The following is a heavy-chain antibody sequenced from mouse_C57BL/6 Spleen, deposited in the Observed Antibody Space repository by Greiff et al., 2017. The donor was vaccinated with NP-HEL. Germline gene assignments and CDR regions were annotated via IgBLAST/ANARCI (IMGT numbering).Heavy chain of an antibody. CDR3: ARPPYDYDEGYYAMDY. Sequence: EVKLVESGGGLVKPGGSLKLSCAASGFTFSDYGMHWVRQAPEKGLEWVAYISSGSSTIYYADTVKGRFTISRDNAKNTLFLQMTRLRSEDTAMYYCARPPYDYDEGYYAMDYWGQGTSVTVSS. CDR1: GFTFSDYG. D-gene: IGHD2-4*01. J-gene: IGHJ4*01. CDR2: ISSGSSTI. V-gene: IGHV5-17*01.